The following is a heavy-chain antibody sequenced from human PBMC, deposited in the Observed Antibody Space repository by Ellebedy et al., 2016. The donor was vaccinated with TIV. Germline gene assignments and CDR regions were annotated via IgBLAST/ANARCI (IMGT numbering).Heavy chain of an antibody. CDR3: ARARAVAGTFTLDY. CDR1: SASISSGGYY. D-gene: IGHD6-19*01. Sequence: SETLSLXXTVSSASISSGGYYWSWIRQHPGKGLEWIGYVFHSESTHYNPSLGSRVTISVDTSNNQFSLKLSAVTAADTAVYYCARARAVAGTFTLDYWGQGTLVTVSS. J-gene: IGHJ4*02. CDR2: VFHSEST. V-gene: IGHV4-31*03.